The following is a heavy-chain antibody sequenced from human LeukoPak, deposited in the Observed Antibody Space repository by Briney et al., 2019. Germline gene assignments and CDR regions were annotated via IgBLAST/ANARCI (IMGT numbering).Heavy chain of an antibody. CDR3: ARVDGGWFGESLNYFDY. Sequence: GGSLRLSCAVSGFTFSSYEMNWVRQAAGKGLEWVSYISSSSSTIYYADSVKGRFTISRDNAKNSLYLQMNSLRAEDTAVYYCARVDGGWFGESLNYFDYWGQGTLVTVSS. J-gene: IGHJ4*02. CDR2: ISSSSSTI. V-gene: IGHV3-48*03. CDR1: GFTFSSYE. D-gene: IGHD3-10*01.